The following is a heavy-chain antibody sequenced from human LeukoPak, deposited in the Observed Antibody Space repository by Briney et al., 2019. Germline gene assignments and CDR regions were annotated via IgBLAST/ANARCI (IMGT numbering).Heavy chain of an antibody. D-gene: IGHD1-26*01. J-gene: IGHJ4*02. CDR1: GFTFSSYA. CDR2: ISYDGSNK. CDR3: ARVGLVGSSIVGASYFDY. Sequence: PGGSLRLSCAASGFTFSSYAMHWVRQAPGKGLEWVAVISYDGSNKYYAGSVKGRFTISRDNSKNTLYLQMNSLRAEDTAVYYCARVGLVGSSIVGASYFDYWGQGTLVTVSS. V-gene: IGHV3-30-3*01.